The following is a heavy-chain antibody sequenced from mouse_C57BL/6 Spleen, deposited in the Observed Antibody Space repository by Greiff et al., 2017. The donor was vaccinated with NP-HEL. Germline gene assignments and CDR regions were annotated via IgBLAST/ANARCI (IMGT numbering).Heavy chain of an antibody. CDR2: IYPGSGST. V-gene: IGHV1-55*01. CDR1: GYAFTSYW. D-gene: IGHD2-4*01. J-gene: IGHJ2*01. Sequence: VQLQQSGAELVKPGASVKISCKASGYAFTSYWMNWVKQRPGQGLEWIGDIYPGSGSTNYNEKFKSKATVTVDTSSSTAYMQLSSLTSEDSAVYYCATIYYDYFYGDYWGQGTTLTVSS. CDR3: ATIYYDYFYGDY.